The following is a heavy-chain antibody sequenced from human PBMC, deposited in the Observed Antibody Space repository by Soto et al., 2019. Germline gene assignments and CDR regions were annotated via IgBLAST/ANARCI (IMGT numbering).Heavy chain of an antibody. D-gene: IGHD3-16*01. V-gene: IGHV4-31*03. Sequence: SSETLSLTCTVSGGSISSGGYYWSWIRQHPGKGLEWIGYIYYSGSTYYNPSLKSRVTISVDTSKNQFSLKLSSVTAADTAVYYCARVKGDWFDPWGQGTLVTVSS. CDR1: GGSISSGGYY. CDR3: ARVKGDWFDP. CDR2: IYYSGST. J-gene: IGHJ5*02.